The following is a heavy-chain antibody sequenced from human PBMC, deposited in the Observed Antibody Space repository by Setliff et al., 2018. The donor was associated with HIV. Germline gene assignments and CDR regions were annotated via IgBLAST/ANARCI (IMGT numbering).Heavy chain of an antibody. V-gene: IGHV4-4*07. CDR3: ARGSKGGFFDY. Sequence: SETLSLTCTVSGGSIRNEDYFWSWIRQPAGKGLEWIGRFYTSGGTNYNPPFKSRVTISVDMSKNQFSLKLSSVTAADTAVYYCARGSKGGFFDYWGQGTLVTVSS. CDR2: FYTSGGT. CDR1: GGSIRNEDYF. D-gene: IGHD3-16*01. J-gene: IGHJ4*02.